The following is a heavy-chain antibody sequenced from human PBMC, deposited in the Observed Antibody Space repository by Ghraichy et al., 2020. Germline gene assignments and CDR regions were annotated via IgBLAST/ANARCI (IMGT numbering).Heavy chain of an antibody. Sequence: ESLNISCAVSGYSISSGYYWGWIRQPPGKGLEWIGSIYHSGSTYYNPSLKSRVTISVAKSKNQFSLKLSSVTAADTALYYCARDSPQSRISDRGPFHIWGQGTMVTVSS. CDR2: IYHSGST. V-gene: IGHV4-38-2*02. J-gene: IGHJ3*02. CDR1: GYSISSGYY. D-gene: IGHD3-22*01. CDR3: ARDSPQSRISDRGPFHI.